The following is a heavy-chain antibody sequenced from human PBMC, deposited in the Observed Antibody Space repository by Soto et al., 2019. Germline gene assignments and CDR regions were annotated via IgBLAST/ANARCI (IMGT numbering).Heavy chain of an antibody. CDR3: ARGKGVAGTNPQFDP. D-gene: IGHD6-19*01. CDR1: GGSISSYY. Sequence: QVQLQESGPGLVKPSETLSLTCTVSGGSISSYYWSWIRQPPGKGLEWIGYIYYSGSTNYNPSLKSRVTISVDTSKNQFSLKLSSVTAADTAVYYCARGKGVAGTNPQFDPWGQGTLVTVSS. CDR2: IYYSGST. V-gene: IGHV4-59*01. J-gene: IGHJ5*02.